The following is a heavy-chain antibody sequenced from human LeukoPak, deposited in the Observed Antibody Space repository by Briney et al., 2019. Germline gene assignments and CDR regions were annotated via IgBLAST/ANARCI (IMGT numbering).Heavy chain of an antibody. CDR3: ARDLGGIAGS. J-gene: IGHJ1*01. Sequence: PGGSLRLSCAASGFTFSRYWMHWVRQVPGMGLEWVSRLNEDGRTTTYAEPVQGRFTIYRDNSKNTLDLQMNSLRAEDTALYYCARDLGGIAGSWGQGALVTVS. D-gene: IGHD1-26*01. CDR2: LNEDGRTT. V-gene: IGHV3-74*01. CDR1: GFTFSRYW.